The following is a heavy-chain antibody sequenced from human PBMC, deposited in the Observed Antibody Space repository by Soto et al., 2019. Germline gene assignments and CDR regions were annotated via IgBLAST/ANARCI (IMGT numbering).Heavy chain of an antibody. CDR2: INSDGSST. CDR3: ARDYCSSTSCYDY. V-gene: IGHV3-74*01. CDR1: GFTFSSYW. Sequence: GGSLRLSCAASGFTFSSYWMHWVRQAPGKGLEWVSRINSDGSSTSYADSVKGRFTISRDNAKNTLYLQMNSLRAEDTAVYYCARDYCSSTSCYDYWGQGTLVTVSS. D-gene: IGHD2-2*01. J-gene: IGHJ4*02.